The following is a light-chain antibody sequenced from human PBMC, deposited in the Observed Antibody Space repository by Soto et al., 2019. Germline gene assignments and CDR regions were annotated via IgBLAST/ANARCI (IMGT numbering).Light chain of an antibody. Sequence: ALTQPASVSGSPGQSITIFCTGTSSDVGGYNYVSWYQQHPGKAPKLMIYEVSNRPSGVSNRFSGSKSGNTASLTISGLQPEDEADYYCNSYTSRNTFVLGTGTKVTVL. V-gene: IGLV2-14*01. CDR2: EVS. CDR1: SSDVGGYNY. J-gene: IGLJ1*01. CDR3: NSYTSRNTFV.